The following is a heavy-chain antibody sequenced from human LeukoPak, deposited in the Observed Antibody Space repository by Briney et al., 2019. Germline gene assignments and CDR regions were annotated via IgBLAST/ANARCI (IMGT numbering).Heavy chain of an antibody. J-gene: IGHJ6*04. CDR3: ARTSDYYYYGMDV. Sequence: GGSLRLSCAASGFTVSSNYMSWVRQAPGKGLEWVSVIYSGGSTYYADSVKGRFTISRDNSKNTLYLQMNSLRAEDTAVYYCARTSDYYYYGMDVWGKGTMVTVSS. CDR2: IYSGGST. V-gene: IGHV3-53*01. CDR1: GFTVSSNY.